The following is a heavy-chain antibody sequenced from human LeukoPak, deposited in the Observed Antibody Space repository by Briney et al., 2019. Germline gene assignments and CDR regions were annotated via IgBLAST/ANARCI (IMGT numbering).Heavy chain of an antibody. CDR1: GGSISSYY. CDR3: ARGLGGNYYDSSGFDY. D-gene: IGHD3-22*01. Sequence: SETLSLNGTVSGGSISSYYWSWIRQPPGKGLEWIGYIYYSGSTNYNPSLKSRVTISVDTSKNQFSLKLSSVTAADTAVYYCARGLGGNYYDSSGFDYWGQGTLVTVSS. CDR2: IYYSGST. V-gene: IGHV4-59*01. J-gene: IGHJ4*02.